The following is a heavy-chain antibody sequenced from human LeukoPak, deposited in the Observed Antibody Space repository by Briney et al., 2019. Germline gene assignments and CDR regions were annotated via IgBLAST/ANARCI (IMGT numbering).Heavy chain of an antibody. Sequence: PSETLSLTCTVSGGSISGFSWSWIRQPPGKGLEWIGYISYSGSTSYNPSLKSRVSISVDTTKNQFSLKLNSVTAADTAVYFCARHGSGTYDYWGQGTLVTVSS. CDR3: ARHGSGTYDY. CDR2: ISYSGST. CDR1: GGSISGFS. J-gene: IGHJ4*02. V-gene: IGHV4-59*08. D-gene: IGHD1-26*01.